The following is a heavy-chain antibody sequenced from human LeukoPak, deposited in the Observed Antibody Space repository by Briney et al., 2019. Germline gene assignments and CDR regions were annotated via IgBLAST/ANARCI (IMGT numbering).Heavy chain of an antibody. CDR1: GFTFDDYA. J-gene: IGHJ6*02. Sequence: GGSLRLSCAASGFTFDDYAMHWVRQAPGKGLEWVSGISWNSGSIGYADSVKGRFTISRDNAKNSLYLQMNSLRAEDTALYYCAKDIRQHSSGWDNYYGMDVWGQGTTVTVSS. CDR2: ISWNSGSI. V-gene: IGHV3-9*01. CDR3: AKDIRQHSSGWDNYYGMDV. D-gene: IGHD6-19*01.